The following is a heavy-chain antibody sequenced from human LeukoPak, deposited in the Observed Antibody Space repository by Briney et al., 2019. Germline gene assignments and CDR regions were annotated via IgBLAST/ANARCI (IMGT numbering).Heavy chain of an antibody. CDR1: GFTFSSYW. CDR3: ARGNPNRNALDL. CDR2: IKQHGSEK. D-gene: IGHD1-14*01. Sequence: AGGSLRLSCAASGFTFSSYWMSWVRQAPGKGLEWVANIKQHGSEKYYADSVKGRFTVSRDNGKNSLFLQMNSLRGEDTAVYYCARGNPNRNALDLWGQGTVVTISS. J-gene: IGHJ3*01. V-gene: IGHV3-7*01.